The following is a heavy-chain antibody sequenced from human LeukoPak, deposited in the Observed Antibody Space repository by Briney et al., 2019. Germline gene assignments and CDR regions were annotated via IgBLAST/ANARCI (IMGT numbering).Heavy chain of an antibody. CDR3: ALYDFWSGYYTFDY. CDR1: GYTFTGYY. Sequence: GASVKVSCKASGYTFTGYYMHWVRQAPGQGLEWMGWINPNSGGTNYAQKFQGRVTMTRDTSISTAYMELSRLRSDDTAVYYCALYDFWSGYYTFDYWGQGTLVTVSS. CDR2: INPNSGGT. V-gene: IGHV1-2*02. D-gene: IGHD3-3*01. J-gene: IGHJ4*02.